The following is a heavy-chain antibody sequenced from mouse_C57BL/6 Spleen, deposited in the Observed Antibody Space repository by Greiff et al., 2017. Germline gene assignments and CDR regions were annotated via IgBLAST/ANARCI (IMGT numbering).Heavy chain of an antibody. D-gene: IGHD1-1*01. CDR3: ARKDSITTVVDYAMDY. V-gene: IGHV2-2*01. J-gene: IGHJ4*01. Sequence: VQVVESGPGLVQPSQSLSITCTVSGFSLTSYGVHWVRQSPGKGLERLGVIWSGGSTDYNAAFISRLSISKDNSKSQVFFKMNSLQADDTAIYYCARKDSITTVVDYAMDYWGQGTSVTVSS. CDR1: GFSLTSYG. CDR2: IWSGGST.